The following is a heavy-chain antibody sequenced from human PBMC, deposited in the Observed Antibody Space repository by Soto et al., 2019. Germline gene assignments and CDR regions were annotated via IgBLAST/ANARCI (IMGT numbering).Heavy chain of an antibody. CDR1: GYTFTSYD. D-gene: IGHD1-26*01. J-gene: IGHJ4*02. V-gene: IGHV1-8*01. CDR2: MNPNSGNT. CDR3: AREISGSYRLDH. Sequence: QVQLVQSGAEVKKPGASVKVSCQASGYTFTSYDINWVRQATGQGLEWMGRMNPNSGNTGYAQKCQGRVTMTRNTSISTAYMELSSLRSEDTAVYYCAREISGSYRLDHWGQGTLVTVSS.